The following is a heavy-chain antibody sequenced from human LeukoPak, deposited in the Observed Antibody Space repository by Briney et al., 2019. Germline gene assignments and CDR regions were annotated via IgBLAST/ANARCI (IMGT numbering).Heavy chain of an antibody. CDR3: ARAYRKGWELLGQWDY. V-gene: IGHV1-69*13. CDR2: IIPIFGTA. J-gene: IGHJ4*02. CDR1: GGTFSSYA. Sequence: ASVKVSCKASGGTFSSYAISWVRQAPGQGLEWMGGIIPIFGTANYAQKFQGRVTITADESTSTAYMELSSLRSDDTAVYYCARAYRKGWELLGQWDYWGQGTLVTVSS. D-gene: IGHD1-26*01.